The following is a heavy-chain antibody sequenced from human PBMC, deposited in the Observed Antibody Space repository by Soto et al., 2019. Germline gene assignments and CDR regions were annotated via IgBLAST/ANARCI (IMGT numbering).Heavy chain of an antibody. V-gene: IGHV3-23*01. Sequence: EVHLLESGGGLVQPGGSLRLSCAASGVTFDNYAMSWVRQAPGQGLEWVSVISGSGDNTYYADSAKGRFTISRDNSKNTLYLQMYSLRAEDTAVYYCGKDRGAVPGHWNDVFDIWGQGTMVTVSS. CDR3: GKDRGAVPGHWNDVFDI. CDR2: ISGSGDNT. CDR1: GVTFDNYA. J-gene: IGHJ3*02. D-gene: IGHD6-19*01.